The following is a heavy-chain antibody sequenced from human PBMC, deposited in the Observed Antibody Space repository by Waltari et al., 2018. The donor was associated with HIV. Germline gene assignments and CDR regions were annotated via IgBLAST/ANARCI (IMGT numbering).Heavy chain of an antibody. CDR2: INAGNGNT. CDR1: GYTFTSYA. Sequence: QVQLVQSGAEVKKPGASVKVSCKASGYTFTSYAMHWVRTAPGHRLEWMGWINAGNGNTKYSQKFQGRVTITRDTSASTAYMELSSLRSEDTAVYYCAREKSITIFGVVISYFDYWGQGTLVTVSS. J-gene: IGHJ4*02. V-gene: IGHV1-3*01. D-gene: IGHD3-3*01. CDR3: AREKSITIFGVVISYFDY.